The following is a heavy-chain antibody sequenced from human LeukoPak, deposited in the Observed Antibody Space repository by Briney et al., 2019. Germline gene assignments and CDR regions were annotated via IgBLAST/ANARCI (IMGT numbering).Heavy chain of an antibody. CDR3: AKAEYSGSYLFDY. J-gene: IGHJ4*02. D-gene: IGHD1-26*01. Sequence: GGSLRLSCAVSGFTVSNNYMNWVRQAPGKGLGWVSVIYSGGSTYSADSVKGRFTIPRDNSKNTLYLQMNSLRAEDTAVYYCAKAEYSGSYLFDYWGQGTLVTVSS. CDR1: GFTVSNNY. V-gene: IGHV3-66*01. CDR2: IYSGGST.